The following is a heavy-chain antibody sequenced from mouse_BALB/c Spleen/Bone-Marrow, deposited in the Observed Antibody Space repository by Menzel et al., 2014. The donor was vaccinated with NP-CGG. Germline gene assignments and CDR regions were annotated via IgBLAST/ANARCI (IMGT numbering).Heavy chain of an antibody. J-gene: IGHJ1*01. V-gene: IGHV10-1*02. CDR3: VRQGDGYYNWYFDV. D-gene: IGHD2-3*01. Sequence: DVKLQESGGGLVQPKGSLKLSCAASGFTFNTYAMNWVRQAPGKGLEWVARIRSKSNNYATYYADSVKDRFTSSRNDSQSMLYLQMNNLKTEDTAMYYCVRQGDGYYNWYFDVWGAGTTVTVSS. CDR1: GFTFNTYA. CDR2: IRSKSNNYAT.